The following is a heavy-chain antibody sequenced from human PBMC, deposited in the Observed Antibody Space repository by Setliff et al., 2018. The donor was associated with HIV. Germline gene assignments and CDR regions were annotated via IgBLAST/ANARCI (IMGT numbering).Heavy chain of an antibody. Sequence: SETLSLTCAVYGGSFSGYYWSWIRQPPGKGLEWIGEINHSGSTNYNPSLKSRVTVSVDTSKNQFSLKLSSVTAADTAVYYCARDGPLEGSYRYYYYYMDVWGKGTTVTVSS. J-gene: IGHJ6*03. CDR3: ARDGPLEGSYRYYYYYMDV. CDR2: INHSGST. CDR1: GGSFSGYY. V-gene: IGHV4-34*01. D-gene: IGHD3-10*01.